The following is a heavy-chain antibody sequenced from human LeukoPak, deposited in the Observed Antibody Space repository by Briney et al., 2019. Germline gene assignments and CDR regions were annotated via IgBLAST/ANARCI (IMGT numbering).Heavy chain of an antibody. V-gene: IGHV1-69*05. CDR3: ARFWVGITGTVSHFDI. Sequence: SVKVSCKASGGTFSSYAISWVRQAPGQGLEWMGGIIPIFGTANYAQKFQDRVTITTDESTSTAYMELSSLRSEDTAVYYCARFWVGITGTVSHFDIWGQGTMVTVSS. J-gene: IGHJ3*02. D-gene: IGHD1-20*01. CDR1: GGTFSSYA. CDR2: IIPIFGTA.